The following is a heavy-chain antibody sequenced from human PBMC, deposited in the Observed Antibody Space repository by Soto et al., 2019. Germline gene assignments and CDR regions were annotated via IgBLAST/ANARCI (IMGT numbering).Heavy chain of an antibody. CDR3: ARDLYYDILTHAFDI. J-gene: IGHJ3*02. Sequence: ASVKVSCKASGYTFTSYCISWVRQAPGQGLEWMGWISAYNGNTNYAQKLQGRVTMTTDTSTSTAYMELRSLRSDDTAVYYCARDLYYDILTHAFDIWGQGTMVTVSS. CDR2: ISAYNGNT. V-gene: IGHV1-18*01. D-gene: IGHD3-9*01. CDR1: GYTFTSYC.